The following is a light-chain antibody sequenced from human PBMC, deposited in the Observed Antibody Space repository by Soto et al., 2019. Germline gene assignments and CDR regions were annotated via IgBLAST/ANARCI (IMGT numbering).Light chain of an antibody. J-gene: IGLJ2*01. CDR3: SSYADTNNLV. Sequence: QSALTQPPSASGSPGQSVTISCTGTSCDVGGYDYVSWYQQHPGKAPKLMIYDVTKRPSGVPDRFSGSKSGNTASLTVSGLQAEDEGDYYCSSYADTNNLVFGGGTKLTVL. CDR1: SCDVGGYDY. V-gene: IGLV2-8*01. CDR2: DVT.